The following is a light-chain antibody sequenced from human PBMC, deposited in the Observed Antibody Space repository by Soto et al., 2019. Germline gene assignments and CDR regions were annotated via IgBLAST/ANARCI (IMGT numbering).Light chain of an antibody. J-gene: IGKJ2*01. V-gene: IGKV3-20*01. Sequence: EIVLTQSPGTLSLSPGERATLSCRASHSVSSNFLAWYQQKPGQAPRLLIYSASSKATGIPDRFSGSGSGTDFTLTISRLEPEDFAVYYCQQYDSSSYTFAQGTKLEIK. CDR2: SAS. CDR1: HSVSSNF. CDR3: QQYDSSSYT.